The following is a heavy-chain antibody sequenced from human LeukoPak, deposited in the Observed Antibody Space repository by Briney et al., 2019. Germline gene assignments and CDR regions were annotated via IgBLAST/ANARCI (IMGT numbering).Heavy chain of an antibody. CDR1: GGSISSSS. J-gene: IGHJ4*02. D-gene: IGHD3-22*01. CDR2: INGASTDI. CDR3: ARRGYYDRSGYDY. Sequence: ETLSLTCTVSGGSISSSSYYWGWIRQPPGKGLEWVSSINGASTDIYYADSVKGRFTISRDNAKNSLYLQINSLRAEDTAIYYCARRGYYDRSGYDYWGQGTLVTVSS. V-gene: IGHV3-21*01.